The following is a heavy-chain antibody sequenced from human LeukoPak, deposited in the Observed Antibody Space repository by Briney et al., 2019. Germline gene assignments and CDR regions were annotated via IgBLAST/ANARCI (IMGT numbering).Heavy chain of an antibody. V-gene: IGHV4-34*01. D-gene: IGHD3-3*01. CDR3: ARHFFGRKYFDY. CDR1: GGSFSGYY. Sequence: SETLSLTCAVYGGSFSGYYWSWIRQPPGKGLEWIGEINHSGSTNYNPSLKSRVTISVDTSKNQFSLKLSSVTAADTAVYYCARHFFGRKYFDYWGQGTLVTVSS. CDR2: INHSGST. J-gene: IGHJ4*02.